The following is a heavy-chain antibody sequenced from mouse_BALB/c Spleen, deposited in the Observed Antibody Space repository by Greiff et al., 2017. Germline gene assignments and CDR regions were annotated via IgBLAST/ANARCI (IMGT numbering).Heavy chain of an antibody. CDR2: INPSNGGT. J-gene: IGHJ4*01. D-gene: IGHD1-1*01. CDR1: GYTFTSYY. Sequence: VQLQQSGAELVKPGASVKLSCKASGYTFTSYYMYWVKQRPGQGLEWIGEINPSNGGTNFNEKFKSKATLTVDKSSSTAYMQLSSLTSEDSAVYYCTSSIYYYGSSYAMDYWGQGTSVTVSS. V-gene: IGHV1S81*02. CDR3: TSSIYYYGSSYAMDY.